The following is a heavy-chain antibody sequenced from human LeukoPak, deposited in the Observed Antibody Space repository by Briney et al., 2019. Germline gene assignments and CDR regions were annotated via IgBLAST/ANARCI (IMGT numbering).Heavy chain of an antibody. CDR2: IYYSGST. CDR1: GGSISSNAYY. J-gene: IGHJ4*02. Sequence: SETLSLTCIVSGGSISSNAYYWGWLRQPPGKGLEYIGSIYYSGSTYYNPSLKSRVTISVDTSKNQLSLKLSSVTAADTAVYYCAIVTSYGLIDFWGQGTLVTVSS. CDR3: AIVTSYGLIDF. V-gene: IGHV4-39*02. D-gene: IGHD3-10*01.